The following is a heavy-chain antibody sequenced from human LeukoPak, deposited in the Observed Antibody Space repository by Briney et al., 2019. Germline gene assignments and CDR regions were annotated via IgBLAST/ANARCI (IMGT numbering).Heavy chain of an antibody. J-gene: IGHJ4*02. V-gene: IGHV4-34*01. CDR3: ARTFIGSHFDY. Sequence: PSETLSLTCAVYGGSFSGYYWSWIRQPPGKGLEWIGEINHSGSTNYNPSLKSRVTISVDTSKNQFSLKLSSVTAADTAVYYCARTFIGSHFDYWGQGTLVTVSS. CDR1: GGSFSGYY. D-gene: IGHD3-10*01. CDR2: INHSGST.